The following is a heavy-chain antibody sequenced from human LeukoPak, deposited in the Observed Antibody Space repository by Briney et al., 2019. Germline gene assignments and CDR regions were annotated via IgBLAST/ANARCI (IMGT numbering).Heavy chain of an antibody. CDR1: GASIDTRDYY. D-gene: IGHD7-27*01. Sequence: SETLSLTCSASGASIDTRDYYWSWLRQHPVKGLEWIGYISYRGASYNNPSLKSRLTLSIDTSRNQFSLRLTSVTSADTAVYYCARTQGSYWFDSWGQGALVLVSS. CDR3: ARTQGSYWFDS. V-gene: IGHV4-31*03. J-gene: IGHJ5*01. CDR2: ISYRGAS.